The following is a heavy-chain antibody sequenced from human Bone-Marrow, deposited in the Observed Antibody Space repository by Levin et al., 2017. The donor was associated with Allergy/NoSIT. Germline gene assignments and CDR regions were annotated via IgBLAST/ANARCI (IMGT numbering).Heavy chain of an antibody. J-gene: IGHJ4*02. V-gene: IGHV3-30*18. CDR2: ISYDGSHN. Sequence: GGSLRLSCVASGFSFSTYGMHWVRQAPGKGLEWLASISYDGSHNTYADSVRGRFTISKDNPRDTLYLQMNSLRAEDTAVYYCAKSAEYYVGSFDFWGQGTLVSVSS. CDR1: GFSFSTYG. D-gene: IGHD2/OR15-2a*01. CDR3: AKSAEYYVGSFDF.